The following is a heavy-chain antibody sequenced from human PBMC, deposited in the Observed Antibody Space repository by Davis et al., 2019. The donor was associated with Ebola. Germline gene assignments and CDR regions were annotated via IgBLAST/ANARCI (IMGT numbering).Heavy chain of an antibody. CDR2: IHYSGDT. Sequence: SETLSLTCAVSGGSFSGYYWSCIRQPPGKGLEWIGYIHYSGDTKSNPSLKSRVTISVDTSKNQFSLKLNSVTAADTAVFYCARSNYGSGSYDSWGQGALVTVSS. V-gene: IGHV4-59*01. CDR1: GGSFSGYY. D-gene: IGHD3-10*01. CDR3: ARSNYGSGSYDS. J-gene: IGHJ5*01.